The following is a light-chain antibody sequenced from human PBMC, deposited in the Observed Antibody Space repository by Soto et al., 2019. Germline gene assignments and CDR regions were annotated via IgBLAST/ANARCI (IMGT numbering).Light chain of an antibody. V-gene: IGKV1-39*01. CDR1: QSISSY. CDR3: QQSYSTPPYT. CDR2: AAS. Sequence: DIQMTQSPSSLSASVGDRVTITCRASQSISSYLNWYQQKPGKAPNLLIYAASSLQSGVPSRFSGSGSGTDFTFTISSLQPEDFATYYCQQSYSTPPYTFGQGTKLEIK. J-gene: IGKJ2*01.